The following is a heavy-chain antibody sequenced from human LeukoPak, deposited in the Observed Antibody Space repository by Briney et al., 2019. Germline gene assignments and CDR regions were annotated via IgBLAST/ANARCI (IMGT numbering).Heavy chain of an antibody. Sequence: SETLSLTCTVSGGSISNYYWGWIRQPPGKGLEWIGSIYHSGSTYYNPSLKSRVTISVDTSKDQFSLKLSSVTAADTAVYYCARAREIGHCSGYSCYSAYFDFWGQGTLVTVSS. J-gene: IGHJ4*02. V-gene: IGHV4-38-2*02. CDR2: IYHSGST. D-gene: IGHD2-15*01. CDR3: ARAREIGHCSGYSCYSAYFDF. CDR1: GGSISNYY.